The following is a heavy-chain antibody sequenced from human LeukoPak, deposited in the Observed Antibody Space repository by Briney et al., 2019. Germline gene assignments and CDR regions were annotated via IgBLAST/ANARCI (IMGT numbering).Heavy chain of an antibody. D-gene: IGHD6-13*01. CDR1: GGSLSSSNC. CDR2: IYHDGST. Sequence: PSETLSLSCADSGGSLSSSNCWSWGRQAPGKGLERIGEIYHDGSTNYNPSLKSRVTISVDRYKNQFSLKLSSVTAADAAVYYCARGPGYSSSWAGPYYYYMDVWGKGTTVTVSS. CDR3: ARGPGYSSSWAGPYYYYMDV. V-gene: IGHV4-4*02. J-gene: IGHJ6*03.